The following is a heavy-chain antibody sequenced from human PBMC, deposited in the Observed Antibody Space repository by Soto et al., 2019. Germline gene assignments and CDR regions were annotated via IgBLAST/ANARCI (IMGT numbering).Heavy chain of an antibody. CDR2: ISYDGSNK. J-gene: IGHJ3*02. CDR3: AKELGHGGRGAFDI. D-gene: IGHD7-27*01. Sequence: QVQLVESGGGVVQPGRSLRLSCAASGFTFSSYGMHWVRQAPGKGLEWVALISYDGSNKYYADSVKGRFPISRDNSKTTLYLQVNSLRTEETAVYYCAKELGHGGRGAFDIWGQGTMVTVSS. CDR1: GFTFSSYG. V-gene: IGHV3-30*18.